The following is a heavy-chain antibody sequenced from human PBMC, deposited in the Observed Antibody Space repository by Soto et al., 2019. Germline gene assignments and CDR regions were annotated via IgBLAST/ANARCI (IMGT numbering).Heavy chain of an antibody. CDR1: GFTFDDYG. D-gene: IGHD3-22*01. V-gene: IGHV3-20*04. CDR3: ARDHNYYDSSGFLHYYGMDV. CDR2: INWNGGST. J-gene: IGHJ6*02. Sequence: GGSLRLSCAASGFTFDDYGMSWVRQAPGKGLEWVSGINWNGGSTGYADSVKGRFSISRDNAKNSLYLQMNSLRAEDTALYYCARDHNYYDSSGFLHYYGMDVWGQGTTVTVSS.